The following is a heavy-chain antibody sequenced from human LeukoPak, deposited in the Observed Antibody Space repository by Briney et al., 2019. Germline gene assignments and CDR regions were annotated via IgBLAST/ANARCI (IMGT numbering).Heavy chain of an antibody. D-gene: IGHD2-2*01. V-gene: IGHV3-53*01. CDR1: GFTVSNNY. J-gene: IGHJ4*02. CDR2: IHSGGTT. CDR3: AKDPYGTRYFDY. Sequence: GGSLRLSGAASGFTVSNNYMSWVRQAPGKGLEWVSVIHSGGTTNYADSVQGRFTISRDNSKTTVYLHMNSLRAEDTAVYYCAKDPYGTRYFDYWGQGTLVTVSS.